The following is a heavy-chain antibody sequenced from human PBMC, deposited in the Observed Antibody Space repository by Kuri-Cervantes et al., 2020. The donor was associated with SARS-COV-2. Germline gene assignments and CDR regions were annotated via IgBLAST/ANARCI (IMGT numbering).Heavy chain of an antibody. Sequence: GGSLRLSCVASGFSVSREYMSWVRQAPGKGLEWVGRIKSKTDGGTTDYTAPVKGRIIISREDSRNTLYLQMNSLKTEDTAVYYCTTISDNYYDYWGQGTLVTVSS. J-gene: IGHJ4*02. CDR1: GFSVSREY. CDR2: IKSKTDGGTT. V-gene: IGHV3-15*01. D-gene: IGHD5-24*01. CDR3: TTISDNYYDY.